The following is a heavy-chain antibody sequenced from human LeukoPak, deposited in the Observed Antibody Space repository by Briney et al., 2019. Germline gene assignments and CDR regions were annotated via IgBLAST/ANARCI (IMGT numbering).Heavy chain of an antibody. J-gene: IGHJ6*02. CDR2: ISWNSGSI. Sequence: GRSLRLSCAASGFTFDDDAIHWVRQAPGKGLEWVSGISWNSGSIGYADSVKGRFTISRDNAKNSLYLQMNSLRAEDTALYYCAKDESTGYYYYYGMDVWGQGTTVTVSS. CDR3: AKDESTGYYYYYGMDV. CDR1: GFTFDDDA. V-gene: IGHV3-9*01.